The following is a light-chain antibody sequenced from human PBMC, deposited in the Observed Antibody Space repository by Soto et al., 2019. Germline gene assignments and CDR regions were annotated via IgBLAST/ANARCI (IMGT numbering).Light chain of an antibody. J-gene: IGKJ1*01. CDR2: GAS. Sequence: EIVMTQSPATLSVSPGERPTLSCMSSQSVSSSLAWYQQKPGQAPRLLISGASSRAADIPDRFSGSGSGTDFTLTINRLEPEDFAVYYCQQRSNWPPTWTFGQGTKVDIK. CDR3: QQRSNWPPTWT. V-gene: IGKV3D-20*02. CDR1: QSVSSS.